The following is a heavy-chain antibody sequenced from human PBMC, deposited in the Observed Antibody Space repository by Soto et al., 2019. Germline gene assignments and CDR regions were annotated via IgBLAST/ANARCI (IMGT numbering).Heavy chain of an antibody. D-gene: IGHD2-8*01. CDR2: IHYSGTT. CDR3: ARYNSYAIDY. J-gene: IGHJ4*02. V-gene: IGHV4-59*01. CDR1: GTSISSYY. Sequence: SDTLYPTCPVSGTSISSYYWSWIRQHPGKGLGWIANIHYSGTTKYNPSLASRVTLSVDTSKNQFSLKMTSVTAADRAMYFCARYNSYAIDYWGRGTLVTVSS.